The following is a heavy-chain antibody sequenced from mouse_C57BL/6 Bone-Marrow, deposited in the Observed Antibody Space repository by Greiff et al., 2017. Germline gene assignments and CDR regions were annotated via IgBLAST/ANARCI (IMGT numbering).Heavy chain of an antibody. J-gene: IGHJ4*01. CDR2: IHPNSGST. V-gene: IGHV1-64*01. CDR3: ARPMSYYAMDY. D-gene: IGHD6-5*01. Sequence: LQQPGAELVKPGASVKLSCKASGYTFTSYWMHWVKQRPGQGLEWIGMIHPNSGSTNYNEKFKSKATLTVDKSSSTAYMQLSSLTSEDSAVYYCARPMSYYAMDYWGQGTSVTVSS. CDR1: GYTFTSYW.